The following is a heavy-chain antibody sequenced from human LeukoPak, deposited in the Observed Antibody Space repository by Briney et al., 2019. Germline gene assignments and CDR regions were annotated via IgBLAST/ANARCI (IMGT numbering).Heavy chain of an antibody. CDR3: AIMGSAYGNAFDV. CDR1: GGSVNSHF. Sequence: PSETLSLTCAVSGGSVNSHFCSWVRHSPGKELEWIGYYYYGGSTLYNPSLRSRVTISVDASKNHFSLRLNSVTGADTGVYYCAIMGSAYGNAFDVWGQGTMVTVSP. V-gene: IGHV4-59*02. CDR2: YYYGGST. D-gene: IGHD3-3*01. J-gene: IGHJ3*01.